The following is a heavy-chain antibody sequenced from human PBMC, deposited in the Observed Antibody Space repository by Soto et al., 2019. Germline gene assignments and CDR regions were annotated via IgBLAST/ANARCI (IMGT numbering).Heavy chain of an antibody. Sequence: GSLRLSCAASGFTFSSYAMSWVRQAPGKGLEWVSAISGSGGSTYYADSVKGRFTISRDNAKNTLYLQMNSLRAEDTAVYYCARVLGYCSGGSCDSDAFDIWGQGTMVTVSS. V-gene: IGHV3-23*01. D-gene: IGHD2-15*01. J-gene: IGHJ3*02. CDR2: ISGSGGST. CDR3: ARVLGYCSGGSCDSDAFDI. CDR1: GFTFSSYA.